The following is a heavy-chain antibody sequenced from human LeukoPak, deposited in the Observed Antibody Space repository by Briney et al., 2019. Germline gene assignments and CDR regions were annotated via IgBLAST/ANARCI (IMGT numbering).Heavy chain of an antibody. CDR2: IKQDGSEK. CDR3: AKCVGYYYGSGSFGKN. CDR1: GFTFSSYW. D-gene: IGHD3-10*01. V-gene: IGHV3-7*03. Sequence: GGSLRLSCAASGFTFSSYWMSWVRQAPGKGLEWVANIKQDGSEKYYVDSVKGRFTISRDNAKNSLYLQMNSLRAEDTAVYYCAKCVGYYYGSGSFGKNWGQGTLVTVSS. J-gene: IGHJ4*02.